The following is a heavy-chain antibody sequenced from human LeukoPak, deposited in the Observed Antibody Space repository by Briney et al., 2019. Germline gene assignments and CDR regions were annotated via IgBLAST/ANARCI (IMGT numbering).Heavy chain of an antibody. CDR2: NSGGGGTT. V-gene: IGHV3-23*01. CDR1: GFTFSSYA. CDR3: AKTLSSSGSYNHPDFDY. D-gene: IGHD3-10*01. J-gene: IGHJ4*02. Sequence: PGGSLRLSCAASGFTFSSYAMSWVRQAPGKGLEWVSANSGGGGTTNYADSVKGRFTISRDNSKNTLYLQMGSLRAEDTAVYYCAKTLSSSGSYNHPDFDYWGQGTLVTVSS.